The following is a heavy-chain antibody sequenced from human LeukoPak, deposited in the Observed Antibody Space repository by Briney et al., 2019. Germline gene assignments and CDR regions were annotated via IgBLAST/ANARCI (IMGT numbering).Heavy chain of an antibody. CDR2: TYYRPTWYN. D-gene: IGHD2-2*01. CDR3: ARRLTQYDCFDP. J-gene: IGHJ5*02. CDR1: GDSVSSNSVT. V-gene: IGHV6-1*01. Sequence: SQTLSLTCAISGDSVSSNSVTWNWIRQSPSRGLEWLGRTYYRPTWYNDYAVSVRGRITVNPDTSKSQFSLHLNSVTPEDTAVYYCARRLTQYDCFDPWGQGTLVTVSS.